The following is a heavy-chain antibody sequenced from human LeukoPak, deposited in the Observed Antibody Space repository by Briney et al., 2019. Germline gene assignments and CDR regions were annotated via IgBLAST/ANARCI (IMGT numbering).Heavy chain of an antibody. CDR2: IWYDGSNK. CDR3: ARERAPFYYDSSGYYYYY. D-gene: IGHD3-22*01. Sequence: GRSLRLSCAASGFTFSSYGMHWVRQAPGKGLEWVAVIWYDGSNKYYADSVKGRFTISRDNSKNTLYLQMNSLRAEDTAVYYCARERAPFYYDSSGYYYYYWGQGTLVTVSS. J-gene: IGHJ4*02. V-gene: IGHV3-33*01. CDR1: GFTFSSYG.